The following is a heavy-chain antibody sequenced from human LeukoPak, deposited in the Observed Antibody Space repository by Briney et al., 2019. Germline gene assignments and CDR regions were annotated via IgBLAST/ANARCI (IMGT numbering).Heavy chain of an antibody. CDR1: GFTFSSNW. V-gene: IGHV3-7*01. Sequence: GGSLRLSCAVSGFTFSSNWMSWVRQAPGKGLEWVANIKQDGSEKYYVDSMKGRFTISRDNAKNSLYLQMNSLRAEDTAVYYCERVARVGGGYGYNSGLFDYWGQGTLVTVSS. CDR3: ERVARVGGGYGYNSGLFDY. J-gene: IGHJ4*02. D-gene: IGHD5-24*01. CDR2: IKQDGSEK.